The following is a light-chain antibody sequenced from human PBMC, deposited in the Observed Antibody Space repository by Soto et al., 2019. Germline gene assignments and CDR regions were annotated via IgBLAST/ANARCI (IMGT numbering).Light chain of an antibody. CDR1: SSDVGGYNY. V-gene: IGLV2-8*01. CDR3: SSYAGSDNSYV. Sequence: QSALTQPPSASGSPGQSVTISCTGTSSDVGGYNYVSWYQQHPGKAPKLMIYEVNKRPSGVPDRFSGSKSGSTASLTVSGLQAEDEADYYCSSYAGSDNSYVFGTGTKVTVL. J-gene: IGLJ1*01. CDR2: EVN.